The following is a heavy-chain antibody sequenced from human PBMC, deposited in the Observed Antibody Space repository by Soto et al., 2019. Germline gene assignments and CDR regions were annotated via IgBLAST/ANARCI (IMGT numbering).Heavy chain of an antibody. J-gene: IGHJ5*02. CDR1: GYTLTELS. Sequence: QVQLVQSGAEVKKPGASVKVSCKVSGYTLTELSMPWVRQAPGKGLDWMGGFDPEDGETIYAQKFQGRVTMTEATSTDTAYMELSSLRSEDTAVYYCATDLLIGYGDYVGWFDPWGQGTLVTVSS. V-gene: IGHV1-24*01. CDR2: FDPEDGET. D-gene: IGHD4-17*01. CDR3: ATDLLIGYGDYVGWFDP.